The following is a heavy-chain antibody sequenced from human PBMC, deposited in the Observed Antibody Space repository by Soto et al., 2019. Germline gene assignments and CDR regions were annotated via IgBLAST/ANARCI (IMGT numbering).Heavy chain of an antibody. D-gene: IGHD3-22*01. J-gene: IGHJ3*02. CDR1: GFTFSSYG. CDR3: ARAGYYDSSGHAFDI. CDR2: IWYDGSNK. Sequence: GESLRLSCAASGFTFSSYGMHWVRQAPGKGLEWVAVIWYDGSNKYYADSVKGRFTISRDNSKNTLYLQMNSLRAEDTAVYYCARAGYYDSSGHAFDIWGQGTMVTVSS. V-gene: IGHV3-33*01.